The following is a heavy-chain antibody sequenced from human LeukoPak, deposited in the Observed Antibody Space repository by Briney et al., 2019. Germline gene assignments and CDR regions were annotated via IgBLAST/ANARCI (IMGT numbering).Heavy chain of an antibody. CDR3: ARISDGTVTIDY. Sequence: SETLSLTCTVSGGSISDYYWSWIRQPPGKGLEWIGYIYYSGSTNYNPSLKSRVTISVDTSKNQFSLKLNSVTAADTAVYYRARISDGTVTIDYWGQGTLVTVSS. J-gene: IGHJ4*02. CDR2: IYYSGST. D-gene: IGHD4-17*01. V-gene: IGHV4-59*08. CDR1: GGSISDYY.